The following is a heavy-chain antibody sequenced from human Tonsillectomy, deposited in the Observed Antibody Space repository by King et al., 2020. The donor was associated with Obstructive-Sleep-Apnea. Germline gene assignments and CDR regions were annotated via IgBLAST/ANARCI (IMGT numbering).Heavy chain of an antibody. CDR2: IYHNGNT. Sequence: VQLQESGPGLVKPSETLSLTCTVSGSSISSDYYWGWIRQSPGKGLEWIGTIYHNGNTYYNPSLKSRVTISVDTSKNQFSLKLSSVTAADTAIYYCARAGVVVAANFDYWGQGTLVTVSS. CDR3: ARAGVVVAANFDY. V-gene: IGHV4-38-2*02. J-gene: IGHJ4*02. CDR1: GSSISSDYY. D-gene: IGHD2-15*01.